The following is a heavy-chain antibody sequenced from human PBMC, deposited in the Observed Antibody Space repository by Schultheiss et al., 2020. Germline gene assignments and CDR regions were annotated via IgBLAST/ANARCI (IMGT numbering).Heavy chain of an antibody. CDR3: ARQSAVAGNWFDP. Sequence: SETLSLTCAVSGGSISSSNWWSWVRQPPGKGLEWIGSIYYSGSTNYNPSLKSRVTISVDTSKNQFSLKLSSVTAADTAVYYCARQSAVAGNWFDPWGQGTLVTVSS. CDR2: IYYSGST. J-gene: IGHJ5*02. V-gene: IGHV4-4*02. D-gene: IGHD6-19*01. CDR1: GGSISSSNW.